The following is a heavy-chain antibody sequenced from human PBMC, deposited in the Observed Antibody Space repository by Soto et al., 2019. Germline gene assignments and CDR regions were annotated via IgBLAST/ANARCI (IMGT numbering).Heavy chain of an antibody. D-gene: IGHD1-1*01. CDR2: IFNSGST. Sequence: SETLSLTCTVSGGSISSGGYYWSWIRQHPGKGLEWIGYIFNSGSTSYNPSLNNRVSISVDMSTNQFSLRLSSVTAADTAMYYCTTGDDTSKVDLWGQGTLVTVSS. V-gene: IGHV4-31*03. J-gene: IGHJ5*02. CDR3: TTGDDTSKVDL. CDR1: GGSISSGGYY.